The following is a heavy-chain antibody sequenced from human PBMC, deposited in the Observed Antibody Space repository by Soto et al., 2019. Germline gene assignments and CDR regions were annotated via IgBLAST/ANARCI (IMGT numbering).Heavy chain of an antibody. V-gene: IGHV3-23*01. D-gene: IGHD6-19*01. Sequence: EVQLLESGGGLVQPGGSLRLSCAASGFTFSSYAMSWVRQAPGKGLEWVSVISGSGGSTYYADSVKGRFTISRDNSKNPMYLQMNSLRAEETAVYYCAKRGAGHYFDYWGQGTLVTVSS. CDR3: AKRGAGHYFDY. J-gene: IGHJ4*02. CDR1: GFTFSSYA. CDR2: ISGSGGST.